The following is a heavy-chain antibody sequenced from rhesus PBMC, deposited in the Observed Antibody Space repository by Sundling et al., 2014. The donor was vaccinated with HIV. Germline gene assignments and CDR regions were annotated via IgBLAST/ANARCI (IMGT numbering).Heavy chain of an antibody. J-gene: IGHJ5-1*01. D-gene: IGHD2-39*02. CDR1: GGSISGYY. CDR2: ISGTNGFT. Sequence: QVQLQESGPGLVKPSETLSLTCAVSGGSISGYYRSWIRQPPGKGLEWSGYISGTNGFTEYNTSLKSRVSISTDTSNNQFSLNLNSVTAADTAVYYCAIRRAVVSSGGFDVWGPESSSPSP. V-gene: IGHV4-165*01. CDR3: AIRRAVVSSGGFDV.